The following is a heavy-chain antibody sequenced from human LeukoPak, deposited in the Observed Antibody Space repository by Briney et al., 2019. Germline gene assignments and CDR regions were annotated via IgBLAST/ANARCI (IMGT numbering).Heavy chain of an antibody. Sequence: SETLSLTCTVSGGSISSYYWSWIRQPAGKGLEWIGRIYTSGSTNYNPSLKSRVTMSVDTSKNQFSLKLSSVTAADTAVYYRARDRPPYDILTGYLHGGDAFDIWGQGTMVTVSS. D-gene: IGHD3-9*01. CDR2: IYTSGST. V-gene: IGHV4-4*07. CDR1: GGSISSYY. J-gene: IGHJ3*02. CDR3: ARDRPPYDILTGYLHGGDAFDI.